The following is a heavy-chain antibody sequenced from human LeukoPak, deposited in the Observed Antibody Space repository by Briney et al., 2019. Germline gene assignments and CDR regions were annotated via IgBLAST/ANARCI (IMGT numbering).Heavy chain of an antibody. V-gene: IGHV3-30*04. CDR2: ISRDGSDK. D-gene: IGHD6-13*01. CDR3: AKDPRTAAVYYFDY. J-gene: IGHJ4*02. Sequence: GGSLRLSCTASGFTFSSYAMHWVRQAPGKGLEWVAVISRDGSDKHHADSVKGRFTISRDNSKNTLYLQMNSLRGEDTAVYFCAKDPRTAAVYYFDYWGQGTLVTVS. CDR1: GFTFSSYA.